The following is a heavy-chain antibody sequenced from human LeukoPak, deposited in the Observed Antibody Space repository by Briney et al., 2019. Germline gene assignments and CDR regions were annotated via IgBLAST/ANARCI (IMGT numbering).Heavy chain of an antibody. CDR3: ARVGRSRGSLPNSYYYMDV. D-gene: IGHD1-26*01. J-gene: IGHJ6*03. CDR1: GDIFNSYS. Sequence: ASVKVSCNASGDIFNSYSVSWVRQAPGQGLEWMGGIIPIFGSTNYAQKFQGRVAITTDQSTRTAYMELNSLSSDDTAVYYCARVGRSRGSLPNSYYYMDVWGKGTTVTVSS. CDR2: IIPIFGST. V-gene: IGHV1-69*05.